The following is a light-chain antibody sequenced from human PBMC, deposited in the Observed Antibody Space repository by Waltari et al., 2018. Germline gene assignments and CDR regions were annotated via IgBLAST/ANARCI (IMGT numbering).Light chain of an antibody. CDR1: QSVSYH. CDR2: AAS. J-gene: IGKJ1*01. CDR3: QQYNDRPRT. V-gene: IGKV3-15*01. Sequence: EIVMTQSPATLSVSPGERVTLSCRSSQSVSYHLAWYQQKPGQAPRRLIYAASTRATGIPARFSGSGSGSAFSLIISSLQSEDFAVYYCQQYNDRPRTFGQGTKVEIK.